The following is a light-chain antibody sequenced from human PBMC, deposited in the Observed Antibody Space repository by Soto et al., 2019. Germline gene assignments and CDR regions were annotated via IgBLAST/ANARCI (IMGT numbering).Light chain of an antibody. CDR1: QSVSGRY. V-gene: IGKV3-20*01. Sequence: ETVLTQSPGTLSLSPGERASLSCRASQSVSGRYLSWYQQKPGQAPRLLFYDASSTATGIPDRFSGSGSGTDFILTISRLEPEDFAVYYCQQYSSSPRTFGGGTKVEIK. J-gene: IGKJ4*01. CDR3: QQYSSSPRT. CDR2: DAS.